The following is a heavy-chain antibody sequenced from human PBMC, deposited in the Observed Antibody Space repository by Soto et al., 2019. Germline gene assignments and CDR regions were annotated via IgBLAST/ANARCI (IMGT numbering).Heavy chain of an antibody. V-gene: IGHV1-3*01. CDR1: GYTFTSYA. D-gene: IGHD2-21*02. CDR2: INAGNGNT. Sequence: ASVKVSYMASGYTFTSYAMHCVRQAPGQRLEWMGCINAGNGNTKYSQKFQGRVTITRDTSASTAYMELSSLRSEDTAVYYCAGSIVVVTAADYWGQGTLVTVS. CDR3: AGSIVVVTAADY. J-gene: IGHJ4*02.